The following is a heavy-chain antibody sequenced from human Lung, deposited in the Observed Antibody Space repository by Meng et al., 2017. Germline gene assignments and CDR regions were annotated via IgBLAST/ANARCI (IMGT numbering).Heavy chain of an antibody. D-gene: IGHD1-1*01. CDR3: TNDRLNH. Sequence: EVELGEVGGGCASPGGSLRLSCAASGFTFTDHWIHWVRQGPGKGLVWVSRINRDGTKPTYADSVKGRFTISRDNAKNTLYLQMNNLRAEDTAFYYCTNDRLNHWGQGALVTVSS. CDR1: GFTFTDHW. V-gene: IGHV3-74*01. CDR2: INRDGTKP. J-gene: IGHJ1*01.